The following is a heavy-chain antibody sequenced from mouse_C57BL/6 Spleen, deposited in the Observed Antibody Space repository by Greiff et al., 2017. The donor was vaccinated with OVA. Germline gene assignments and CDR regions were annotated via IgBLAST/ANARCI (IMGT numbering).Heavy chain of an antibody. J-gene: IGHJ2*01. CDR1: GYTFTSYW. D-gene: IGHD4-1*01. Sequence: VQLQQPGAELVKPGASVKMSCKASGYTFTSYWITWVKQRPGQGLEWIGDIYPGSGSTNYNEKFKSKATLTVVTSSSTAYMQLSSLTSEDSAVYYCARELGHYFDYWGQGTTLTVSS. CDR2: IYPGSGST. V-gene: IGHV1-55*01. CDR3: ARELGHYFDY.